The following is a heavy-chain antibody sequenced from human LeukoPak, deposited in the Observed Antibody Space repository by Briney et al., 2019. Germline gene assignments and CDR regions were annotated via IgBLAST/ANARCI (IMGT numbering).Heavy chain of an antibody. D-gene: IGHD6-6*01. J-gene: IGHJ3*01. Sequence: ASVKVSCKASGYTFTRYYMHWVRQAPGQGLEWMGIINPSGGSTSYAQKFQVRVTMTRDMSTSTVYMELSSLGSEDTAVYYCARGPSEYSSSSDTLDVWGQGTMVTVSS. CDR3: ARGPSEYSSSSDTLDV. CDR2: INPSGGST. V-gene: IGHV1-46*01. CDR1: GYTFTRYY.